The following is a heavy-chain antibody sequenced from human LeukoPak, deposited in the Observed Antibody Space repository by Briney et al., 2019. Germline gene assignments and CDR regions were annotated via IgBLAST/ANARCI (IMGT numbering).Heavy chain of an antibody. CDR3: ARWKLNYSAFDI. J-gene: IGHJ3*02. CDR2: IYTSGST. V-gene: IGHV4-4*09. CDR1: GGSISSYY. Sequence: SETLSLTCTVSGGSISSYYWSWIRQPPGKGLEWIGYIYTSGSTNYNPSLKSRVTISVDTSRNQFSLKLSSVTAADTAVYYCARWKLNYSAFDIWGQGTMVTVSS. D-gene: IGHD1-7*01.